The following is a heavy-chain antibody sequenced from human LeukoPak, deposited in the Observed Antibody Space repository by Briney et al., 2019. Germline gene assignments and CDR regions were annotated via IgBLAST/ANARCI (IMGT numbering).Heavy chain of an antibody. CDR3: ARIITAAGSDY. J-gene: IGHJ4*02. Sequence: GGSLRLSCAASGFTFSNYGMTWVRQAPGKGLEWVSGISGSGGSTYYADSVKGRFIISRDNSRNTLYMQMISLRAEDTAVYYCARIITAAGSDYWGQGTLVTVSS. D-gene: IGHD2-15*01. V-gene: IGHV3-23*01. CDR2: ISGSGGST. CDR1: GFTFSNYG.